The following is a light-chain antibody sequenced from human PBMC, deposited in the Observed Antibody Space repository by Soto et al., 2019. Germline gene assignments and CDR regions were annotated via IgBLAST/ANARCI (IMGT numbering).Light chain of an antibody. V-gene: IGKV3-20*01. CDR1: QSVSSSY. Sequence: EIVLTQSPGTLSLSPGERATLSCRASQSVSSSYLAWYQQKPGQAPRLLIYGASSRVNGIPHRFSGSGSRTDLPITISRVEAEDRALDYCQQYGSAPIFTFGHWTKVDI. CDR2: GAS. CDR3: QQYGSAPIFT. J-gene: IGKJ3*01.